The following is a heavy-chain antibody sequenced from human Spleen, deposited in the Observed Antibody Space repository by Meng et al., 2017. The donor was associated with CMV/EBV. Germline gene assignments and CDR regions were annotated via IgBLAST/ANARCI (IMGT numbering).Heavy chain of an antibody. CDR3: ARDQEGTRIPSPIHYGLDV. V-gene: IGHV3-21*06. Sequence: GESLKISCAASGFTFSSYSMNWVRQAPGKGLEWVSSINLDSDYIYSADSRKGRFTSSRDNAKNSVYLRMSGLRVEDTAVYYCARDQEGTRIPSPIHYGLDVWGQGTTVTVSS. CDR2: INLDSDYI. D-gene: IGHD5-18*01. CDR1: GFTFSSYS. J-gene: IGHJ6*02.